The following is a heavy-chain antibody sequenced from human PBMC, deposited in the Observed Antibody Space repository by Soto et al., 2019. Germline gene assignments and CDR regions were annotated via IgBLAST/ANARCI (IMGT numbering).Heavy chain of an antibody. J-gene: IGHJ5*02. CDR2: ISYDGSNK. D-gene: IGHD5-12*01. CDR1: GFTFSSYG. V-gene: IGHV3-30*18. CDR3: AKDRGRYSGYDFSMTNWFDP. Sequence: GGSLRLSCAASGFTFSSYGMHWVRQAPGKGLEWVAVISYDGSNKYYADSVKGRFTISRDNSKNTLYLQMNSLRAEDTAVYYCAKDRGRYSGYDFSMTNWFDPWGQGTLVTSPQ.